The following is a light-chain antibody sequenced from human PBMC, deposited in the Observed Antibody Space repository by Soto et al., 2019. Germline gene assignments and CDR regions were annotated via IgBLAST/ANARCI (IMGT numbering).Light chain of an antibody. Sequence: QSALTQPASVSGSPGQSITISCTGTSSDVGGYNYVSWYQQHPAKAPKLMIYDVSNRPSGVSNRFSGAKSGNTASLTISGLQAEDEGDYYCSSYTSSSTLVFGGGTKLTVL. CDR1: SSDVGGYNY. CDR3: SSYTSSSTLV. V-gene: IGLV2-14*01. J-gene: IGLJ2*01. CDR2: DVS.